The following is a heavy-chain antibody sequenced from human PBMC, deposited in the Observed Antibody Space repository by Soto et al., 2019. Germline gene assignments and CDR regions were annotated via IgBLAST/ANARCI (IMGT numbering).Heavy chain of an antibody. J-gene: IGHJ4*02. CDR1: GGSISSINW. Sequence: QVQLQESGPGLVKPSGTLSLTCAVSGGSISSINWWSWVRQPPGQGLEWIGEIYHSGSTNYNPPLQSRVTISVDKSKNQFAQKRRFDAAADTAVYYCAREPYSSGWPRSGYFDYWGQGTLVTVSS. D-gene: IGHD6-19*01. CDR3: AREPYSSGWPRSGYFDY. CDR2: IYHSGST. V-gene: IGHV4-4*02.